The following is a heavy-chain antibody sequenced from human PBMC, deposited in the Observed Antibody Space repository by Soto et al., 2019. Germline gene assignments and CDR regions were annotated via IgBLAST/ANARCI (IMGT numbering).Heavy chain of an antibody. CDR2: MNANSGNT. CDR3: ARGPTITMVRGVIISYYYYGMDV. D-gene: IGHD3-10*01. J-gene: IGHJ6*02. Sequence: QVQLVQSGAEVKKPGASVKVSCKDSGYTFTSYDINWVRQATGQGLEWMGWMNANSGNTGYAQKFQGRVTMTRNTAISTAYMELSSLRSEDTAVYYCARGPTITMVRGVIISYYYYGMDVWGQGTTVTVSS. CDR1: GYTFTSYD. V-gene: IGHV1-8*01.